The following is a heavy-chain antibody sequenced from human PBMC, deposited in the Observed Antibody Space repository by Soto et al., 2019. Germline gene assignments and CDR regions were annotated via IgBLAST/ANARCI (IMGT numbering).Heavy chain of an antibody. CDR3: VKDMVY. V-gene: IGHV3-23*01. Sequence: GGSLRLSCAASGFTFSSYAMSWVRQAPGKGLEWVSAISGSGSNTYCADSVKGRFTISRDNSKNTLYLQMDSLRAEDTALYYCVKDMVYWGQGALVTVSS. J-gene: IGHJ4*02. CDR2: ISGSGSNT. CDR1: GFTFSSYA. D-gene: IGHD3-10*01.